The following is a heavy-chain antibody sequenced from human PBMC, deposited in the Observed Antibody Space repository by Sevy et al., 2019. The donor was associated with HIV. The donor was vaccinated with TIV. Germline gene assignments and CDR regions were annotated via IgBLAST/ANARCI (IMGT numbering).Heavy chain of an antibody. CDR1: GFTFSDHR. Sequence: GGSLRLSCAAFGFTFSDHRMHWVRQAPGKGLEWVAVISYDGRNNKYNVDSVKGRFTISRDNSKNTVYLQMNSLRPEDTAVYYCARKMELLVPDYWGQGTLVTVSS. CDR2: ISYDGRNNK. CDR3: ARKMELLVPDY. V-gene: IGHV3-30*03. D-gene: IGHD2-21*02. J-gene: IGHJ4*02.